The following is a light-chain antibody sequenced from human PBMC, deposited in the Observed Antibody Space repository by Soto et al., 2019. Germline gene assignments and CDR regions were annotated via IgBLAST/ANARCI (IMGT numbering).Light chain of an antibody. J-gene: IGKJ4*01. CDR2: GAS. CDR1: QSVSGDY. CDR3: HQYAVSPLT. V-gene: IGKV3-20*01. Sequence: EVVLTQSPDILSLSPGERASLSCRASQSVSGDYVAWYQQKPGQAPGLLIHGASNRATGVPDRFSGSGSGTDFTLSVTRLEPEDFAVYYCHQYAVSPLTFGGGTTVEIK.